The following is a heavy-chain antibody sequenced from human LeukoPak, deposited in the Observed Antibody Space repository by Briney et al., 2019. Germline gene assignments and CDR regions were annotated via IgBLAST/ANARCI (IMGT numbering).Heavy chain of an antibody. Sequence: SETLSLTCTVSGGSISSYYWTWIRQPPGKGLEWIGYIYYSGSTYYSGSTNYNPSLKSRVTISVDTSKNQFSLKLSSVTAADTAVYYCARGSRYLAVKPGGFDYWGQGTLVTVSS. CDR1: GGSISSYY. D-gene: IGHD1-14*01. J-gene: IGHJ4*02. CDR2: IYYSGSTYYSGST. V-gene: IGHV4-59*01. CDR3: ARGSRYLAVKPGGFDY.